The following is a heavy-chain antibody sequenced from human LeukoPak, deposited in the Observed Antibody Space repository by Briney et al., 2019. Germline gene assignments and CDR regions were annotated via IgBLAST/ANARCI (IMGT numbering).Heavy chain of an antibody. Sequence: GGSLRLSCAASGFTSSSYAMPWVRQAPGKGLEWVAVISYDGSNRYYADSVKGRFTISRDNSKNTLYLQMNSLRAEDTAVYYCAREFHPDGYSYGTIEYWGQGTLVTVSS. CDR2: ISYDGSNR. J-gene: IGHJ4*02. D-gene: IGHD5-18*01. CDR1: GFTSSSYA. CDR3: AREFHPDGYSYGTIEY. V-gene: IGHV3-30*04.